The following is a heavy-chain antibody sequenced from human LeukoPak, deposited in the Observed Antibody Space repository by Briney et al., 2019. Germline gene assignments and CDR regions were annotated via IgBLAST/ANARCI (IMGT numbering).Heavy chain of an antibody. Sequence: ASVTVSCKASGYTFTSYGISWVRQAPGQGLEWMGWISAYNGNTNYAQKLQGRVTMTTDTSTSTAYMELRSLRSDDTAVYYCAREGDFCSSTSCRISFDYWGQGTLVTVSS. CDR3: AREGDFCSSTSCRISFDY. V-gene: IGHV1-18*01. CDR2: ISAYNGNT. CDR1: GYTFTSYG. D-gene: IGHD2-2*01. J-gene: IGHJ4*02.